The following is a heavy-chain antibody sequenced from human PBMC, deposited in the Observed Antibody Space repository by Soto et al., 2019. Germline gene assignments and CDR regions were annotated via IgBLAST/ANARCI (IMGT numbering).Heavy chain of an antibody. CDR1: GGSISSSNW. J-gene: IGHJ6*02. CDR2: IYHSGST. Sequence: SETLSLTCAVSGGSISSSNWWSWVRQPPGKGLEWIGEIYHSGSTNYNPSLKSRVTISVDKSKNQFSPKLSSVTAADTAVYYCARTVRWSYYYYGMDVWGQGTTVTVSS. D-gene: IGHD4-17*01. V-gene: IGHV4-4*02. CDR3: ARTVRWSYYYYGMDV.